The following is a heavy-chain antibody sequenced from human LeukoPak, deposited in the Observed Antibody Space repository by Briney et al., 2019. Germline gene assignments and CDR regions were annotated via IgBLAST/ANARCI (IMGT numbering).Heavy chain of an antibody. CDR2: INHSGST. D-gene: IGHD6-19*01. CDR1: GGSFSGYY. Sequence: PSETLSLTCAVYGGSFSGYYWSWIRQPPGKGLEWIGEINHSGSTNYNPSLKSRVTISVDTSRNQFSLKLSSVTAADTAVYYCARVLIAVAGTRGSYYFGYWGQGTLVTVSS. V-gene: IGHV4-34*01. J-gene: IGHJ4*02. CDR3: ARVLIAVAGTRGSYYFGY.